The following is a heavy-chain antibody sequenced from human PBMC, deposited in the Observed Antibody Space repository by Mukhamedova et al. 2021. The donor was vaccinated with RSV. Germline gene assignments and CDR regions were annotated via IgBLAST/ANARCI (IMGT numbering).Heavy chain of an antibody. Sequence: GLERVGFIRSKAYGGTTEYAACVKGRFTISRDDSKSIAYLQMNSLKTEDTAVYYCTRDGGSYHFEYWSQGTVVTVSS. J-gene: IGHJ4*02. CDR2: IRSKAYGGTT. CDR3: TRDGGSYHFEY. D-gene: IGHD1-26*01. V-gene: IGHV3-49*02.